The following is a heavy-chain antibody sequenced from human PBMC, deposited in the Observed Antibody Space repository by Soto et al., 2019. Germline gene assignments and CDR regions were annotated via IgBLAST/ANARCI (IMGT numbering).Heavy chain of an antibody. CDR1: GFTVNSNY. V-gene: IGHV3-53*02. D-gene: IGHD1-26*01. J-gene: IGHJ6*02. CDR3: AKGDGFVLAV. Sequence: EVQVLATGGGLIQPGGSLRLSCAASGFTVNSNYMSWVRQAPGEGLQWVSITNTGGSTYYADSVKGRFTVSRDNSKNTLYLQMNSLRAEDTAVYYCAKGDGFVLAVWGQGTTVSVS. CDR2: TNTGGST.